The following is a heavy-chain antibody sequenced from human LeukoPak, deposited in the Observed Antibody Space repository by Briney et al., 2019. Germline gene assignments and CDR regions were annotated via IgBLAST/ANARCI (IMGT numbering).Heavy chain of an antibody. D-gene: IGHD3-3*01. J-gene: IGHJ3*02. CDR3: ARPSITIFGVVISDAFDI. CDR2: IIPIFGTA. V-gene: IGHV1-69*05. Sequence: ASVKVSCKASGGTFSSYAISWVRQAPGQGLEWMGGIIPIFGTANYAQKFQGRVTITTDESTSTAYMELSSLRSEDTAVYYCARPSITIFGVVISDAFDIWRQGTMVTVSS. CDR1: GGTFSSYA.